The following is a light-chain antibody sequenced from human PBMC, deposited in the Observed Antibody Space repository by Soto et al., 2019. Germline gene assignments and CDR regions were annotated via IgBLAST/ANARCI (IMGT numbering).Light chain of an antibody. Sequence: DIQMTQSPSTLSASVGDRVTITCRASQSISSWLAWYQHKPGKAPKLLIYKASSLESGVPSRFSGSGSGTEVTLTISSLQPDDFATYYCQQYKNYVWTFGQGTKVEIK. V-gene: IGKV1-5*03. CDR1: QSISSW. CDR3: QQYKNYVWT. CDR2: KAS. J-gene: IGKJ1*01.